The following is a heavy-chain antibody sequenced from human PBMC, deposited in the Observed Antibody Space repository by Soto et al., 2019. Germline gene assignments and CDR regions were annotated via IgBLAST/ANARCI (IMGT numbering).Heavy chain of an antibody. CDR3: AKGDLTIFGVVIMVFDS. D-gene: IGHD3-3*01. V-gene: IGHV3-30*18. CDR2: TSYDGSEN. J-gene: IGHJ4*02. CDR1: GFTFNSHD. Sequence: QVQLVESGGGVVQPGRSLRLSCAASGFTFNSHDMHWVRQAPGKGLEWVALTSYDGSENYYVDSVRGRFTISRDNSKNTLYLQMNSLRAEDTAVYYCAKGDLTIFGVVIMVFDSWGQGTPVTVSS.